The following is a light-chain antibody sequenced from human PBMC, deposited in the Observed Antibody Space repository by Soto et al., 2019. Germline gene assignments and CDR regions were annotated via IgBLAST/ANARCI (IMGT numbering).Light chain of an antibody. Sequence: QSVLTQPASVSGSPGQSITISCTGTSSDVGGYSFVSWYQQHPGKAPRLMIFDVNNRPSGVSTRFSGSKSGNTASLTISGLQAEDEADYYCCSYSGSTIVVFGGGTKVTVL. J-gene: IGLJ2*01. V-gene: IGLV2-14*03. CDR2: DVN. CDR1: SSDVGGYSF. CDR3: CSYSGSTIVV.